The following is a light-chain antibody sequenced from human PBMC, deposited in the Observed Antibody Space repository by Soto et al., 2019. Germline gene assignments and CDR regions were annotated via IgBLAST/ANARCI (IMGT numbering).Light chain of an antibody. V-gene: IGKV4-1*01. CDR2: WAS. CDR1: QSVLYTSNNKNY. CDR3: QQYYITPFT. Sequence: DIVMTQSPDSLAVSLGERATINCKSSQSVLYTSNNKNYLAWYQQKPGQPPKLLIYWASTRESGVPDRFSGSGSGTDFTLTISSLQAEDVAVYYCQQYYITPFTFGPGTKVDFK. J-gene: IGKJ3*01.